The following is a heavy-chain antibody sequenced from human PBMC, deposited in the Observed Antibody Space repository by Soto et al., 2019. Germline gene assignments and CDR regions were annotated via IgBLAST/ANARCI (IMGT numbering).Heavy chain of an antibody. D-gene: IGHD6-19*01. CDR2: ITGSGSST. Sequence: EVHLLESGGGLVQPGGSLKLSCAPSGFTFNMFAMSWVRQAPGKGLEWVSAITGSGSSTYYADSVQGRFTISRDNSKNTLYLQLNSLRAEDTAIYYCAKRISGWYYVDLWGQGTLVTVSS. CDR1: GFTFNMFA. V-gene: IGHV3-23*01. J-gene: IGHJ4*02. CDR3: AKRISGWYYVDL.